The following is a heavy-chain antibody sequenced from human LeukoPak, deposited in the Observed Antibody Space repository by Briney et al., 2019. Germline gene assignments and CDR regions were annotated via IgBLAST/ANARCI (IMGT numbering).Heavy chain of an antibody. CDR2: INPSGGST. Sequence: ASVKVSCKASGCTFTSYYMHWVRQAPGQGLEWMGIINPSGGSTSYAQKFQGRVTMTRDTSTSTVYMELSSLRSEDTAVYYCARAKMVRGVIIYYYYYGMDVWGKGTTVTVSS. D-gene: IGHD3-10*01. J-gene: IGHJ6*04. V-gene: IGHV1-46*01. CDR1: GCTFTSYY. CDR3: ARAKMVRGVIIYYYYYGMDV.